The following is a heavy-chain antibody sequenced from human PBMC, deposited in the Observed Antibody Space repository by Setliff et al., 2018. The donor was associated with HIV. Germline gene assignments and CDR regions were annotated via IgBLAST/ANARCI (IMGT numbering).Heavy chain of an antibody. V-gene: IGHV4-39*01. Sequence: SETLSLTCTVSGGSISSSSYYWGWIRQPPGKGLEWIGSIYYSGSTYYNRSLKSRVTISVDTSKNQFSLKLSSVTAADTAVYYCGRGEDYGSGTVYMDVWGKGTTVTVSS. CDR1: GGSISSSSYY. J-gene: IGHJ6*03. CDR3: GRGEDYGSGTVYMDV. D-gene: IGHD3-10*01. CDR2: IYYSGST.